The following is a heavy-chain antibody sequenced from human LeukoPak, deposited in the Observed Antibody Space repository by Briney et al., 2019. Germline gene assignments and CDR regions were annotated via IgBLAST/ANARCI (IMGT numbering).Heavy chain of an antibody. CDR2: ISAYNGNT. Sequence: ASVKVSCKASGYTFTSNGISWVRQAPGQGLECMGWISAYNGNTNYAQKLQGRVTMTTDTSTSTAYMELRSLRSDDTAVYYCARDQEDDGDYLSYWYFDLWGRGTLVTVSS. D-gene: IGHD4-17*01. CDR3: ARDQEDDGDYLSYWYFDL. CDR1: GYTFTSNG. V-gene: IGHV1-18*04. J-gene: IGHJ2*01.